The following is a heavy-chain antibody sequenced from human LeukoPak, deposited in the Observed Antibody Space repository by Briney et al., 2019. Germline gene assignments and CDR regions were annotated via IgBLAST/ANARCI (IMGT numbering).Heavy chain of an antibody. CDR3: ARGYYYGSGSYLVSFAFDI. Sequence: AGGSLRLSCAASGFTFSSYWMHWVRQAPGKGLVWVSRINSDGSSTSYADSVKGRFTISRDNAKNTLYLQMNSLRAEDTAVYYCARGYYYGSGSYLVSFAFDIWGQGTMVTVSS. CDR1: GFTFSSYW. J-gene: IGHJ3*02. D-gene: IGHD3-10*01. V-gene: IGHV3-74*01. CDR2: INSDGSST.